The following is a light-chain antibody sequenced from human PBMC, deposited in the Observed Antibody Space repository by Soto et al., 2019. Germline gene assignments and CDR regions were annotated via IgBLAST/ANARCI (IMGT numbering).Light chain of an antibody. V-gene: IGLV2-23*02. J-gene: IGLJ3*02. Sequence: QPASVSGSPGQSITISCTGTSSDVGSYNLVSWYQQHPGKAPKLMIYEVSKRPSGVSNRFSGSKSGNTASLTISGLQAEDEADYYCCSYAGSSIEVFGGGTQLTVL. CDR1: SSDVGSYNL. CDR2: EVS. CDR3: CSYAGSSIEV.